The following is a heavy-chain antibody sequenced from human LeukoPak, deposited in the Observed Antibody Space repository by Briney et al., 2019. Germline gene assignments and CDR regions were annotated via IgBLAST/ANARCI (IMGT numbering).Heavy chain of an antibody. CDR1: GFTFSTYW. CDR3: ARGEYYDRSGSHFDY. D-gene: IGHD3-22*01. CDR2: IKQDGSET. J-gene: IGHJ4*02. V-gene: IGHV3-7*03. Sequence: GGSLRLSCAASGFTFSTYWMTWVRQAPGRGLEWVANIKQDGSETYYVDSVKGRFTISRDNAKNSLYLQMNSLRAEDTAVYYCARGEYYDRSGSHFDYWGQGTLVTVSS.